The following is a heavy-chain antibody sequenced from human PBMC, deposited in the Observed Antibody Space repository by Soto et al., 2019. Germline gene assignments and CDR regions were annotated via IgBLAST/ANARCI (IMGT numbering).Heavy chain of an antibody. CDR3: ARDRAYGTNDMDV. Sequence: EVQLVESGGGLIQPGGSLRLSCAASGFSFSSYEMNWVRQAPGKGLEWVSYIRSSGTTIYYADSVKGRFTISRDNAKNSLFLQMNSLRAEDTAVYYCARDRAYGTNDMDVWGQGTTVSVSS. CDR1: GFSFSSYE. CDR2: IRSSGTTI. J-gene: IGHJ6*02. V-gene: IGHV3-48*03. D-gene: IGHD2-8*01.